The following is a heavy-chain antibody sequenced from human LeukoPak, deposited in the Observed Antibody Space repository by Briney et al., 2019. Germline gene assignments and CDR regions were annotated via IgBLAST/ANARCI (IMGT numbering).Heavy chain of an antibody. CDR2: ISWNSGSI. D-gene: IGHD5-24*01. CDR1: RFTFDDYA. J-gene: IGHJ4*02. CDR3: AKGRPGMATTCFDY. Sequence: GRSLRLSCAASRFTFDDYAMHWVRQAPGKGLEWVSGISWNSGSIGYADSVKGRFTISRDNAKNSLYLQMNSLRAEDTALYYCAKGRPGMATTCFDYWGQGTLVTVSS. V-gene: IGHV3-9*01.